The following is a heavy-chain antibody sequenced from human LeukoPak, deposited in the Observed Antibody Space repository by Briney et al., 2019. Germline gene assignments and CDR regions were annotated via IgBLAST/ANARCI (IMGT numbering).Heavy chain of an antibody. CDR1: GFTFSSYA. V-gene: IGHV3-23*01. D-gene: IGHD6-19*01. Sequence: GGSLRLSCAASGFTFSSYAMSWVRQAPGKGLEWVSAISGSGGSTYYADSVKGRFTISRDNSKNTLYLQMNSLRAEDTAVYYCAKNIAVAGTNYYYGMGVWGKGTTVTVSS. CDR2: ISGSGGST. J-gene: IGHJ6*04. CDR3: AKNIAVAGTNYYYGMGV.